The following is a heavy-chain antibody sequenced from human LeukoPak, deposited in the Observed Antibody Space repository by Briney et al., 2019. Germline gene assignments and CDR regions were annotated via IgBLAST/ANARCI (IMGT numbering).Heavy chain of an antibody. J-gene: IGHJ4*02. CDR2: IYHSGST. CDR3: ARHGGFYFDY. CDR1: GGSFSGY. V-gene: IGHV4-34*01. Sequence: SETLSLTCAVYGGSFSGYWSWIRQPPGKGLEWIGQIYHSGSTSYNPSLKSQIIISVDMSKNQFSLKLSSVTAADMAVYYCARHGGFYFDYWGQGALVTVSS. D-gene: IGHD3-16*01.